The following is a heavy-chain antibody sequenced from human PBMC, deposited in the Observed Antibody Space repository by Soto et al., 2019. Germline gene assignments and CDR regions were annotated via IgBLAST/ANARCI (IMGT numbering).Heavy chain of an antibody. Sequence: RLSCAASGFTFSSYAMSWVRQAPGKGLEWVSAISGSGGSTYYADSVKGRFTISRDNSKNTLYLQMNSLRAEDTAVYYCAKGRITMIVVDRLDYWGQGXLVTVYS. J-gene: IGHJ4*02. V-gene: IGHV3-23*01. D-gene: IGHD3-22*01. CDR1: GFTFSSYA. CDR2: ISGSGGST. CDR3: AKGRITMIVVDRLDY.